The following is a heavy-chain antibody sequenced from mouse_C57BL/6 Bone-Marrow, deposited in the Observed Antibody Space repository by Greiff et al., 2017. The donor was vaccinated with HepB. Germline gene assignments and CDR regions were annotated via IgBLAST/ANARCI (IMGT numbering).Heavy chain of an antibody. J-gene: IGHJ2*01. CDR3: ARTYYAGSGLDY. CDR2: IDPSDGYT. V-gene: IGHV1-50*01. CDR1: GYTFTSYC. Sequence: QVQLQQPGAELVKPGASVKLSCKASGYTFTSYCMQWVKQRPGQGLEWIGEIDPSDGYTNYNQKFKGKATLTVDTSSSTAYMQRSSLTSEDSAVYDCARTYYAGSGLDYWGQGTTLTVSS. D-gene: IGHD1-1*01.